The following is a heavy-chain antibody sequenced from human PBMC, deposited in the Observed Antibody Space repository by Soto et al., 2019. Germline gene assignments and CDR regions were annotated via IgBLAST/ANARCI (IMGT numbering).Heavy chain of an antibody. V-gene: IGHV1-69*01. D-gene: IGHD6-13*01. J-gene: IGHJ1*01. CDR1: GGTFSSYA. CDR2: IIPIFGTA. CDR3: ARPPSGQLGAEYFQH. Sequence: QVQLVQSGAEVKKPGSSVKVSCKASGGTFSSYAISWARQAPGQGLAWMGGIIPIFGTANYAQKFQGRVTITADEPTSTAYMELSSLRSEDTAVYYCARPPSGQLGAEYFQHGGQGTLVTVSS.